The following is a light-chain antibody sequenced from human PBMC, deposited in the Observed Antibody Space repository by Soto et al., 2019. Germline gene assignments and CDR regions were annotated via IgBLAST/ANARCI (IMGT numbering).Light chain of an antibody. J-gene: IGKJ3*01. CDR2: DAS. V-gene: IGKV3-11*01. CDR3: QHRSSWPRT. Sequence: EIVLTQSPATLSLSPGERATLSCSASQSVGSSLAWYQQKPGQAPKLLIYDASNRATGIPARFSGSGSGTDFTLTISSLEPEDFTFYYCQHRSSWPRTFGPGTKVDFK. CDR1: QSVGSS.